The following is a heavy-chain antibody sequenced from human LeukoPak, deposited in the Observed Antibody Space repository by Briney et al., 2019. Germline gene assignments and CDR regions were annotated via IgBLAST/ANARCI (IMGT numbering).Heavy chain of an antibody. CDR3: ARDSESWGYSYGWGYYYYYMDV. D-gene: IGHD5-18*01. J-gene: IGHJ6*03. CDR2: ISYDGSNK. CDR1: GFTFSSYA. V-gene: IGHV3-30*01. Sequence: PGGSLRLSCAASGFTFSSYAMHWVRQAPGKGREWVAVISYDGSNKYYADSVKGRFTISRDNSKNTLYLQMNSLRAEDTAVYYCARDSESWGYSYGWGYYYYYMDVWGKGTTVTVSS.